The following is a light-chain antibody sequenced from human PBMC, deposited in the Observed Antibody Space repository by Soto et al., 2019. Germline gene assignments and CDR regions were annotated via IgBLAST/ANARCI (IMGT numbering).Light chain of an antibody. Sequence: EIVMTQSPATLSVSPGERATLSCRASQSISSELAWYQQRPGQPPRLLIYGASTRATGVPDRFTGSGSGSDFTLTISGLQSEDFAVYYCQQGHNWPLTSGQGTRLEI. CDR3: QQGHNWPLT. J-gene: IGKJ2*01. CDR2: GAS. CDR1: QSISSE. V-gene: IGKV3-15*01.